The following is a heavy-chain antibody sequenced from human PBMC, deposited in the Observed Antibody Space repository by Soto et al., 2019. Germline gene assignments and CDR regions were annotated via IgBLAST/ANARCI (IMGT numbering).Heavy chain of an antibody. D-gene: IGHD6-19*01. Sequence: GESLKISCKGSGYSFTSYWISWVRQMPGKGLEWMGRIDPSDSYTNYSPSFQGHVTISADKSISTAYLKWSSLKASDTAMYYCALTVAGTAGLDYWGQGTLVTVSS. V-gene: IGHV5-10-1*01. CDR3: ALTVAGTAGLDY. CDR1: GYSFTSYW. J-gene: IGHJ4*02. CDR2: IDPSDSYT.